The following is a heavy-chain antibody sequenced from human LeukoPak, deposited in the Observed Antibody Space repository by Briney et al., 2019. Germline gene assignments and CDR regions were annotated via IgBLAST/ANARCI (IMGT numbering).Heavy chain of an antibody. Sequence: GGSLRLSCAASGFTFSSYSMNWVRQAPGKGLEWVSSISSSSSYIYYADSVKGRFTISRDNAKNSLYLQMNSLRAEDTAVYYCARSTRGDIVVVPAAVHFDYWGQGTLVTVSS. CDR3: ARSTRGDIVVVPAAVHFDY. CDR1: GFTFSSYS. J-gene: IGHJ4*02. D-gene: IGHD2-2*01. V-gene: IGHV3-21*01. CDR2: ISSSSSYI.